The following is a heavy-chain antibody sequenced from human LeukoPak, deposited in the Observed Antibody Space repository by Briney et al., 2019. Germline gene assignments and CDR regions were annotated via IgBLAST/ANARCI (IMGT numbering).Heavy chain of an antibody. CDR3: ARSGILTGYYLDY. CDR1: GFTVSRNY. D-gene: IGHD3-9*01. V-gene: IGHV3-66*01. Sequence: GGSLRLSCGASGFTVSRNYMSCVREAPGGGLGWVFVINSSGSTYNADYVKVRFTISRDNSKNTLYLQMNSLRAEDTAVYYCARSGILTGYYLDYWGQGTLVTVSS. CDR2: INSSGST. J-gene: IGHJ4*02.